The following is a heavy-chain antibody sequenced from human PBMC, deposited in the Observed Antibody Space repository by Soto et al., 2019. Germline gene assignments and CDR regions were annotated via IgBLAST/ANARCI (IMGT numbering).Heavy chain of an antibody. CDR3: ARGINLRYSGSKEESPSDV. CDR2: INPNSGGT. J-gene: IGHJ6*02. CDR1: GYTFTGYY. V-gene: IGHV1-2*04. D-gene: IGHD5-12*01. Sequence: QVQLVQSGAEVKKPGASVKVSCKDSGYTFTGYYMHWVRQAPGQGLEWMGWINPNSGGTNYAQKFQGWVTMTRDTSISTAYMELSRLRSDDTAVDYCARGINLRYSGSKEESPSDVWGQGTTVTVSS.